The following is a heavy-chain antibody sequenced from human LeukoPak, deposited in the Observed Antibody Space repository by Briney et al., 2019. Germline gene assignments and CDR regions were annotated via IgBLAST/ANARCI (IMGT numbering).Heavy chain of an antibody. CDR2: FDPEDGET. D-gene: IGHD4-23*01. J-gene: IGHJ4*02. CDR1: GYTLTELS. V-gene: IGHV1-24*01. CDR3: ARDYGGKREYDY. Sequence: ASVKVSCKVSGYTLTELSMHWVRQAPGKGLEWMGGFDPEDGETIYAQKFQGRVTMTEDTSTDTAYMELSSLRSEDTAVYYCARDYGGKREYDYWGQGTLVTVSS.